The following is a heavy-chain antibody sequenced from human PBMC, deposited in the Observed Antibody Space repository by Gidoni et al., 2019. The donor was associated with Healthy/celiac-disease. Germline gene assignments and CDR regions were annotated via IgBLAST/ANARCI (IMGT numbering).Heavy chain of an antibody. D-gene: IGHD6-13*01. CDR1: GFTFSSYG. J-gene: IGHJ6*02. V-gene: IGHV3-33*01. CDR3: ARDLAAACTYYYYGMDV. Sequence: QVQLVESGGGVVQPGRSLRLSWAASGFTFSSYGMHWVRQAPGKGLEWVAVIWYDGSKKYYADSVKGRFTISRDNSKNTLYLQMNSLRAEDTAVYYCARDLAAACTYYYYGMDVWGQVTTVTVSS. CDR2: IWYDGSKK.